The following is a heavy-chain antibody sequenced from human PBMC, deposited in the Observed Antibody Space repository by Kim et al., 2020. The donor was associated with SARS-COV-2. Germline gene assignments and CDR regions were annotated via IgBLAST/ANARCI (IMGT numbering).Heavy chain of an antibody. V-gene: IGHV4-34*01. D-gene: IGHD3-3*01. CDR1: GGSFSGYY. CDR2: INHSGST. J-gene: IGHJ6*03. CDR3: ARGQGDFWSGYYIVDYYYYMDV. Sequence: SETLSLTCAVYGGSFSGYYWSWIRQPPGKGLEWIGEINHSGSTNYNPSLKSRVTISVDTSKNQFSLKLSSVTAADTAVYYCARGQGDFWSGYYIVDYYYYMDVWGNGTTVTVSS.